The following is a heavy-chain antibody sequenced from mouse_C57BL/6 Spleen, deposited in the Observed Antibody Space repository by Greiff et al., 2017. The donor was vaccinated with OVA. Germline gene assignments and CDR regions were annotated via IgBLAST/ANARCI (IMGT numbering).Heavy chain of an antibody. Sequence: EVQRVESGGDLVKPGGSLKLSCAASGFTFSSYGMSWVRQTPDKRLEWVANISSGGSYTYYQDSVKGRFTISRDKAKNTLYLQMSSLKSEDTSMYYCARPDGSSFVFDYWGQGTTLTVSS. CDR1: GFTFSSYG. CDR3: ARPDGSSFVFDY. J-gene: IGHJ2*01. D-gene: IGHD1-1*01. CDR2: ISSGGSYT. V-gene: IGHV5-6*01.